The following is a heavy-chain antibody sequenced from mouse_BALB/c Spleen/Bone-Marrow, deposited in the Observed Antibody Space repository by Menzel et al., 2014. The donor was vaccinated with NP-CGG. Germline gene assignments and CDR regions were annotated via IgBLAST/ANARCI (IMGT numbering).Heavy chain of an antibody. Sequence: EVKLVESGGGLVQPGGSLRLSCAISGFTFTDNYMSWVRQPPGKALEWLGFIRNKANGYTTEYSASVKGRFTISRDNSQSILYLQMNTLRAEDSATYYCARDSDWFAYWGQGTLVTVSA. CDR2: IRNKANGYTT. J-gene: IGHJ3*01. V-gene: IGHV7-3*02. CDR1: GFTFTDNY. CDR3: ARDSDWFAY.